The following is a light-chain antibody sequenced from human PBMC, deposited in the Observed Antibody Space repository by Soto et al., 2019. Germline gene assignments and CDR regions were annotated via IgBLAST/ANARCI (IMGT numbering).Light chain of an antibody. CDR3: NSYTXSSADV. CDR1: SSDVGGYNY. J-gene: IGLJ1*01. CDR2: DVS. V-gene: IGLV2-14*01. Sequence: QSALTQPASVSGSPGQSITTSCTGTSSDVGGYNYVSWYQQHPGKAPKLMIYDVSNRPSGVSNRFSGSTSGNTASLTISGLQAEDEADYYCNSYTXSSADVFGTGTKVTVL.